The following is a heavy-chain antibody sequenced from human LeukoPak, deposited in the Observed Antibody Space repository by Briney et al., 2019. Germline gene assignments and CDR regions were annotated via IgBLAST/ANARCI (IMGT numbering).Heavy chain of an antibody. J-gene: IGHJ4*02. CDR2: IKSKTDGGTT. CDR1: GFTFSNAW. V-gene: IGHV3-15*01. CDR3: AKGIRGYSGLDFDY. Sequence: GGSLRLSCAASGFTFSNAWMSWVRQAPGKGLEWVGRIKSKTDGGTTDYAAPVKGRFTISRDDSKNTLYLQMNSLRAEDTAVYYCAKGIRGYSGLDFDYWGQGTLVTVSS. D-gene: IGHD5-12*01.